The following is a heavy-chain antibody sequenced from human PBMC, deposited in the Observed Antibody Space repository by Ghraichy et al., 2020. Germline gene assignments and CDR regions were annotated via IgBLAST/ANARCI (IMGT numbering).Heavy chain of an antibody. CDR1: GFNFGDFA. J-gene: IGHJ4*02. CDR2: ISRSSDYK. CDR3: ARDSTEAGNFDY. V-gene: IGHV3-21*06. Sequence: GGSLRLSCAMSGFNFGDFAVGWVRQAPGKGLEWVSSISRSSDYKYYADSVKGRFTISRDNAKNSLYLQMNSLRAEDTAVYYCARDSTEAGNFDYWGQGTLVTVSS. D-gene: IGHD6-19*01.